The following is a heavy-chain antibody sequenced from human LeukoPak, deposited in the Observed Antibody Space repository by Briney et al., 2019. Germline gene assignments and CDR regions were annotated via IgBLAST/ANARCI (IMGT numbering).Heavy chain of an antibody. Sequence: GGSLRLSCAASGFTFGSSWMTWVRQAPGKGLEWVSAISGSGGSTYYADSVKGRFTISRDNSKNTLYLQMNSLRAEDTAVYYCAKGGAAASWFDPWGQGTLVTVSS. J-gene: IGHJ5*02. CDR1: GFTFGSSW. CDR2: ISGSGGST. CDR3: AKGGAAASWFDP. D-gene: IGHD6-13*01. V-gene: IGHV3-23*01.